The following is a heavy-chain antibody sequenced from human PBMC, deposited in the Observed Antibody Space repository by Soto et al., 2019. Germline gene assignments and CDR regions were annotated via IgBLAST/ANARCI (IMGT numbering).Heavy chain of an antibody. V-gene: IGHV1-69*06. CDR2: IIPIFGTA. D-gene: IGHD6-13*01. CDR3: ANPIAAGVEYYYGMHV. CDR1: GGTFSSYA. Sequence: QVQLVQSGAEVKKPGSSVKVSCKASGGTFSSYAISWVRQAPGLGLEWMGGIIPIFGTANYAQKFEGRDTITADKSTRTDYIELSRLRSEDRAVYYCANPIAAGVEYYYGMHVWGQGTTVTDSS. J-gene: IGHJ6*02.